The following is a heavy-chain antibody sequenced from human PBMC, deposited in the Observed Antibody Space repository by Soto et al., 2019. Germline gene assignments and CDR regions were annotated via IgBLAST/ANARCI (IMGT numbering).Heavy chain of an antibody. Sequence: GGYLRLSCADSGLTFSCYWMNWVRQAPGKGLEWVDNIKEDGSEKYSVASVKGRFTISRDIVKTSLFLQMNSLRADATAVYHCLSSHAMDVWGQGTTVTVSS. CDR1: GLTFSCYW. CDR2: IKEDGSEK. CDR3: LSSHAMDV. V-gene: IGHV3-7*01. J-gene: IGHJ6*02.